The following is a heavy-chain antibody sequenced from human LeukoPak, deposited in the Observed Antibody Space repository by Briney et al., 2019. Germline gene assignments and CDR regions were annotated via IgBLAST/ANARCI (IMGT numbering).Heavy chain of an antibody. D-gene: IGHD3-10*01. CDR1: GGSISSYY. Sequence: SETLSLTCTVSGGSISSYYWSWIRQPPGKGLEWIGYIYYSGSTYYNPSLKSRVTISVDTSKNQFSLKLSSVTAADTAVYYCARDRGDRLFDYWGQGTLVTVSS. CDR2: IYYSGST. CDR3: ARDRGDRLFDY. J-gene: IGHJ4*02. V-gene: IGHV4-59*12.